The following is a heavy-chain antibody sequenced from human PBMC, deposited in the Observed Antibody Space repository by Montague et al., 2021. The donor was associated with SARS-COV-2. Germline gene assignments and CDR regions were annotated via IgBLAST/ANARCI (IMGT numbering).Heavy chain of an antibody. J-gene: IGHJ4*02. D-gene: IGHD2-15*01. CDR2: ISYDGSNK. Sequence: SLRLSCAASGFIFSSYAMHWVRQAPGKGLEWVAVISYDGSNKFYADSVKGRFTISRDNSKNTLYLQMSSLRAEDTAAYYCARAGWRCSGGSCYSQGGFDYWGQGTLVTVSS. CDR1: GFIFSSYA. CDR3: ARAGWRCSGGSCYSQGGFDY. V-gene: IGHV3-30-3*01.